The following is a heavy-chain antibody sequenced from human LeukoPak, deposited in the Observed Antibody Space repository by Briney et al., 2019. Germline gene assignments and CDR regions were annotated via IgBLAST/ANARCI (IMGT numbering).Heavy chain of an antibody. Sequence: GASVKVSCKASGYTFTSYGINWVRQATGQGLEWMGWISGYNGNTNYAQNLQGRVTMTTDTSTSTAYMELRSLRTDDTALYYCARDGVWFGEVLYPDYWGQGTLVTVSS. D-gene: IGHD3-10*01. V-gene: IGHV1-18*01. CDR1: GYTFTSYG. CDR3: ARDGVWFGEVLYPDY. CDR2: ISGYNGNT. J-gene: IGHJ4*02.